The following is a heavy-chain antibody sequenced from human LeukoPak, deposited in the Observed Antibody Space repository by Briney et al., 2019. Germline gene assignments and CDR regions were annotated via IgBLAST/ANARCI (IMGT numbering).Heavy chain of an antibody. V-gene: IGHV3-53*01. CDR3: AREGIAAAFDY. J-gene: IGHJ4*02. D-gene: IGHD6-13*01. Sequence: QPGASLRLSCAASGFTFSSYAMSWVRQAPGKGLEWVSVIYSGGSTYYADSVKGRFTISRDNSKNTLYLQMNSLRAEDTAVYYCAREGIAAAFDYWGQGTLVTVSS. CDR2: IYSGGST. CDR1: GFTFSSYA.